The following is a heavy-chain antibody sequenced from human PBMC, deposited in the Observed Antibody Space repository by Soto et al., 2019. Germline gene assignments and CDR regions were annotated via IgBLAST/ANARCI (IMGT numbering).Heavy chain of an antibody. CDR3: AKGPHSGNYRAFDF. D-gene: IGHD1-26*01. CDR2: VSGSAATT. J-gene: IGHJ4*02. V-gene: IGHV3-23*01. CDR1: GFTFSSYA. Sequence: PGGSLRLSCAASGFTFSSYAMSWVRQAPGKGLEWVSVVSGSAATTYYADSVKGRFTISRDNSKNTLYLQMNSLRADDTAVYYCAKGPHSGNYRAFDFWGQGNLVTVSS.